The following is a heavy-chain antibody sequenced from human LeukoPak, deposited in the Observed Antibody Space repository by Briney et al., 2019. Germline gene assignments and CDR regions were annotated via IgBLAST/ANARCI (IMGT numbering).Heavy chain of an antibody. CDR1: GYTFTSYY. Sequence: ASVKVSCKASGYTFTSYYMHWVRQAPGQGLEWMGIINPSGGSTSYAQKFQGRVTMTRDTSTSTVYVELSSLRSEDTAVYYCARDSAPIAAAGVNWFDPWGQGTLVTVSS. J-gene: IGHJ5*02. CDR2: INPSGGST. V-gene: IGHV1-46*01. CDR3: ARDSAPIAAAGVNWFDP. D-gene: IGHD6-13*01.